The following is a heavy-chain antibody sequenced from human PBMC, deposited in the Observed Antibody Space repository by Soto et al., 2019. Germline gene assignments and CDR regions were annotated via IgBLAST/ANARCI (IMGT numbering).Heavy chain of an antibody. V-gene: IGHV4-39*01. CDR3: ARDYDSSGDY. Sequence: QLQLQESGPGLVKPSETLSLTCTVSGGSTSTSSYYWGWIRQPPGKGLEWIGSIYYSGSTYYNPSLKSRVTISVDTSKNQFSLKLSSVTAADTAVYYCARDYDSSGDYWGQGTLVTVSS. CDR2: IYYSGST. D-gene: IGHD3-22*01. J-gene: IGHJ4*02. CDR1: GGSTSTSSYY.